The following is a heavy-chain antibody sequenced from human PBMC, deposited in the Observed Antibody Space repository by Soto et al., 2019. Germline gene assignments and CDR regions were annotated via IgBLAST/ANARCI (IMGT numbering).Heavy chain of an antibody. J-gene: IGHJ6*01. CDR1: GGSLNTYY. Sequence: SETLSLTCTVSGGSLNTYYWSWIRQPPGKGLEWLGYISYSGSTSYNPSLKSRLTLSLITSRNQFSLNLRYVTAADTAIYYCERATRATQYYSYFYGMDVWGQGTTVTVS. D-gene: IGHD2-2*01. CDR3: ERATRATQYYSYFYGMDV. V-gene: IGHV4-59*01. CDR2: ISYSGST.